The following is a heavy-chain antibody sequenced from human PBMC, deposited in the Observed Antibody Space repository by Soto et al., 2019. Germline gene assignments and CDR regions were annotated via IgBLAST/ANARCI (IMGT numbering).Heavy chain of an antibody. CDR3: ARYGDYFSPEDRYCGMDV. CDR1: GYTFTSYG. CDR2: ISAYNGNT. V-gene: IGHV1-18*01. J-gene: IGHJ6*02. D-gene: IGHD4-17*01. Sequence: QVQLVQSGAEVKKPGASVKVSCKASGYTFTSYGISWVRQAPGQGLEWMGWISAYNGNTNYAQKLQGRGTMTTDTATSTAYMELRSLRSDDTAVYYCARYGDYFSPEDRYCGMDVWGQGTTVTVSS.